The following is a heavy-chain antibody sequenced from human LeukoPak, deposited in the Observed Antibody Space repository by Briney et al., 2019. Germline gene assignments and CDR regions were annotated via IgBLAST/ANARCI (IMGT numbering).Heavy chain of an antibody. Sequence: PSETLSLTCTVSGGSISSGSYYWSWIRQPAGKGLEWIGRIYTSGSTNYNPSLKSRVTISVDTSKNQFSLKLSSVTAADTAVYYCARGPSYSRSTGNFDYWGQGTLVTVSS. CDR3: ARGPSYSRSTGNFDY. V-gene: IGHV4-61*02. J-gene: IGHJ4*02. CDR2: IYTSGST. CDR1: GGSISSGSYY. D-gene: IGHD1-1*01.